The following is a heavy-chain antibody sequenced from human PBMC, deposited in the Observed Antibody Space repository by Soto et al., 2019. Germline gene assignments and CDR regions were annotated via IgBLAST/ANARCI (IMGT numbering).Heavy chain of an antibody. V-gene: IGHV1-69*13. J-gene: IGHJ6*02. D-gene: IGHD6-13*01. CDR1: GGTFSSYA. CDR2: IIPIFGTA. CDR3: ARRGSSWPPDYYGMDV. Sequence: ASVKVSCKASGGTFSSYAISWVRQAPGQGLEWMGGIIPIFGTANYAQKFQGRVTITADESTNTAYMELSSLRSEDTAVYYCARRGSSWPPDYYGMDVWGQGTTVTVSS.